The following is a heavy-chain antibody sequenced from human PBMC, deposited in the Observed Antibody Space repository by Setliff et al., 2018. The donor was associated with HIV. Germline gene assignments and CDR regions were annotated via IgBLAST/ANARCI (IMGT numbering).Heavy chain of an antibody. D-gene: IGHD6-13*01. Sequence: APVKVSCKASGYTFSTHAMHWVRQAPGQRLEWMGWINAGNGNTKYSQKFQGRVTITRDTSASTAYMEVRSLRSEDTAVYYCARDFPSPDYSSSWAHLYYHYGMDVWGQGTTVTVSS. J-gene: IGHJ6*02. CDR2: INAGNGNT. CDR1: GYTFSTHA. V-gene: IGHV1-3*01. CDR3: ARDFPSPDYSSSWAHLYYHYGMDV.